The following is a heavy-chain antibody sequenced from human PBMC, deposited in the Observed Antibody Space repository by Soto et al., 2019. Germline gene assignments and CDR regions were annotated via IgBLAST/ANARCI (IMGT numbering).Heavy chain of an antibody. V-gene: IGHV3-30-3*01. CDR3: ARDRHSGFDLKY. Sequence: PGGSLRLSCAASGFSFSISPMHWVRQAPGKGPEWVALISYDGTNKFYADSVKGRFTISRDNSKSTLYLQVDSLRPEDAAVYYCARDRHSGFDLKYWGQGTLVTVS. CDR2: ISYDGTNK. CDR1: GFSFSISP. D-gene: IGHD5-12*01. J-gene: IGHJ4*02.